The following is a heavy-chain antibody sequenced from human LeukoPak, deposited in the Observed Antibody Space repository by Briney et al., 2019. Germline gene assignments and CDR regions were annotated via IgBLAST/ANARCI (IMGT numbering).Heavy chain of an antibody. CDR2: ISYDGSNE. V-gene: IGHV3-30*18. Sequence: PGGSLRLSCAASGFTFSSYGMHWVRQAPGKGLEWVAVISYDGSNEYYADSVKGRFTISRDNSKNTLYLQMNSLRAEDTAVYYCAKGDYDILTGYHDYWGQGTLVTVSS. CDR1: GFTFSSYG. J-gene: IGHJ4*02. CDR3: AKGDYDILTGYHDY. D-gene: IGHD3-9*01.